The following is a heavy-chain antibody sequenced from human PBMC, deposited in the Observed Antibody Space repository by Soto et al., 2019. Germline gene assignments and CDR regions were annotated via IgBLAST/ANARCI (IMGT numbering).Heavy chain of an antibody. V-gene: IGHV1-69*06. Sequence: VQLVQSGAEVKKPGSSVNVSCTATGVTFTSYAISWVRQAPGQGLEWMGRIIPALGTAYYAQNFQDRVTIPADKSTSTAYMELNSLRSEDTALYYCASTPRGLAGALPYWGQGSLVTVSS. CDR1: GVTFTSYA. CDR3: ASTPRGLAGALPY. D-gene: IGHD1-26*01. J-gene: IGHJ4*02. CDR2: IIPALGTA.